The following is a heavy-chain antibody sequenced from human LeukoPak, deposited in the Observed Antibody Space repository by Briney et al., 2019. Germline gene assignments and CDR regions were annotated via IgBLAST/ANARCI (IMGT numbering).Heavy chain of an antibody. D-gene: IGHD5-18*01. V-gene: IGHV3-23*01. CDR3: SRGTLKATATDFDY. CDR2: ISGSDDST. Sequence: GGSLTLTCSASGSTISNYAMSCVRQAPGKGLEWVSAISGSDDSTYYADSVKGRFTISRDTSKNTLYLQMNSLRAEDTALYYYSRGTLKATATDFDYWGQGTVVTVSS. J-gene: IGHJ4*02. CDR1: GSTISNYA.